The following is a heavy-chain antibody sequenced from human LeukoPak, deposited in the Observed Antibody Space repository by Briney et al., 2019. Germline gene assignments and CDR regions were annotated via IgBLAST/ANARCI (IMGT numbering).Heavy chain of an antibody. CDR1: GFTFSSYG. CDR2: IWYDGSNK. D-gene: IGHD2-15*01. J-gene: IGHJ6*03. Sequence: PGGSLRLSCAASGFTFSSYGMHWVRQAPGKGLEWVAVIWYDGSNKYYADSVKGRFTISRDNSKNTLYLQMNSLRAEDTAVYYCARDRGSDIVVVVAATTGTMDVWGKGTTVTVSS. CDR3: ARDRGSDIVVVVAATTGTMDV. V-gene: IGHV3-33*01.